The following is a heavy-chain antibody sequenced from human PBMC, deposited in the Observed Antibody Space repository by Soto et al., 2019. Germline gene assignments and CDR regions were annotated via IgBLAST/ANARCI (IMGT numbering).Heavy chain of an antibody. CDR1: GGSISNYY. Sequence: SETLSLTCTVSGGSISNYYWSWIRQPPGKGLEWIGYIYYSGSTNYNPSLKSRVTISVDTSKNQFSLKMSSVTAADTAVYFCVRGVLSWGQGTLVTVSS. V-gene: IGHV4-59*12. D-gene: IGHD3-10*01. J-gene: IGHJ1*01. CDR2: IYYSGST. CDR3: VRGVLS.